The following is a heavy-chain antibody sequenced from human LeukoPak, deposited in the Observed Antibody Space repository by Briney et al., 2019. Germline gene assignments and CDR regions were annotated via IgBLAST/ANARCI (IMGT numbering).Heavy chain of an antibody. V-gene: IGHV7-4-1*02. CDR3: ARGVGDSSGYYARFDY. D-gene: IGHD3-22*01. Sequence: ASVKVSCKASGYTFTNYAMNWVRQAPGQGLEWMGWINTNTGNPTYAQGFTGRFVFSLDTSVSTAYLLISSLKAEDTAVYYCARGVGDSSGYYARFDYWGQGTLVTVSS. CDR2: INTNTGNP. J-gene: IGHJ4*02. CDR1: GYTFTNYA.